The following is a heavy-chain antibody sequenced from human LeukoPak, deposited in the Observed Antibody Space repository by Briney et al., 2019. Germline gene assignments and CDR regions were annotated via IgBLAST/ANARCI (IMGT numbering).Heavy chain of an antibody. Sequence: SETLSLTCSVSGGSITTSDYYWGWIRHPPGKGLEWIGSIYYSGTTYYNPSLKSRVTMSLDTSKNQFSLKVTSVTAADTAVYYCAKNLRGSPGAFDLWGQGTMVTFSS. CDR1: GGSITTSDYY. CDR3: AKNLRGSPGAFDL. CDR2: IYYSGTT. J-gene: IGHJ3*01. D-gene: IGHD5-12*01. V-gene: IGHV4-39*01.